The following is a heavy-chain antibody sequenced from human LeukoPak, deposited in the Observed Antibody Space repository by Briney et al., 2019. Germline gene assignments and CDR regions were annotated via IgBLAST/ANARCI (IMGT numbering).Heavy chain of an antibody. Sequence: SETLSLACTVSGGSISSYYWSGIRQPPGKGLEWIGYIYYSGSTNYNPSLKSRVTISVDTSKNQFSLKLSSVTAADTAVYYCARGNEFDPWGQGTLVTVSS. J-gene: IGHJ5*02. CDR3: ARGNEFDP. V-gene: IGHV4-59*01. CDR1: GGSISSYY. CDR2: IYYSGST. D-gene: IGHD1-1*01.